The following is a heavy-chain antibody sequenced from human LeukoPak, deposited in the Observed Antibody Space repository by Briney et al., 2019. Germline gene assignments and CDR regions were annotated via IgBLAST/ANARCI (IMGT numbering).Heavy chain of an antibody. J-gene: IGHJ4*02. CDR2: IYSGGTT. D-gene: IGHD5-18*01. CDR3: ARDQYSYAHAAH. V-gene: IGHV3-66*01. CDR1: GFTVSSNY. Sequence: GGSLRLSCTASGFTVSSNYMSWVRQAPGKGLEWVSVIYSGGTTYYADSVKGRFTVSRDNSKNTLHLQMNSLRAEDTAVYYCARDQYSYAHAAHWGQGTLVTVSS.